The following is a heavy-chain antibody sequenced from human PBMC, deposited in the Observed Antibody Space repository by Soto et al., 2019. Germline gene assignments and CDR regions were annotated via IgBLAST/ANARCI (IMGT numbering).Heavy chain of an antibody. V-gene: IGHV1-2*06. D-gene: IGHD3-9*01. Sequence: ASVKVSCKASGYTFTGYYMHWVRQAPGQGLEWMGRINPNSGGTNYAQKFQGRVTMTRDTSISTAYMELSRLRSDDTAVYYCARGPVLRYFDWLLYAFDIWGQGTMVTVSS. CDR2: INPNSGGT. CDR1: GYTFTGYY. CDR3: ARGPVLRYFDWLLYAFDI. J-gene: IGHJ3*02.